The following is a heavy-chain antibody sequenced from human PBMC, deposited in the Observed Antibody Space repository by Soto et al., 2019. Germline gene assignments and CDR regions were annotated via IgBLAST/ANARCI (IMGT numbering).Heavy chain of an antibody. CDR2: IYYSGST. CDR3: ARRPATAFYYFDY. CDR1: GGSVSSGFHY. D-gene: IGHD2-21*02. J-gene: IGHJ4*02. V-gene: IGHV4-61*01. Sequence: ASETLSLTCTVSGGSVSSGFHYWSWIRQPPGKGLEWIGNIYYSGSTNYNPSPKSRVTISVDTSKNQFSLKLNSVTAADTAVYYCARRPATAFYYFDYWGQGTLVTVSS.